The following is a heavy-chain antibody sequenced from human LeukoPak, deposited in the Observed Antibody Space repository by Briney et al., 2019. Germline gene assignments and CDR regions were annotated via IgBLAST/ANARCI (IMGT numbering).Heavy chain of an antibody. CDR2: IYYSGST. Sequence: SETLSLTCTVSGGSISSSSYYWGWIRQPPGKGLEWIGSIYYSGSTYYNPSLKSRVTISVDTSKNQFSLKLSSVTAADTAVYYCARFYCSGGSCYGNRRNNWFDPWGQGTLVTVSS. V-gene: IGHV4-39*01. CDR3: ARFYCSGGSCYGNRRNNWFDP. CDR1: GGSISSSSYY. J-gene: IGHJ5*02. D-gene: IGHD2-15*01.